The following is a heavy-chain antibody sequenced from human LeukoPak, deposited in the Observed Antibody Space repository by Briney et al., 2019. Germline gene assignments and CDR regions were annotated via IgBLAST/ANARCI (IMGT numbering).Heavy chain of an antibody. CDR3: ANLDMAAISLDY. V-gene: IGHV4-59*01. CDR1: GGSITNYY. Sequence: PSETLSLTCTVSGGSITNYYWSWIRQPPGKGLEWIGYVYYSGRTNYNPSLKSRVTISIDTSKNQFSLRLRSVTAADTAVYYCANLDMAAISLDYWGQGTLVTVSS. CDR2: VYYSGRT. J-gene: IGHJ4*02. D-gene: IGHD5-24*01.